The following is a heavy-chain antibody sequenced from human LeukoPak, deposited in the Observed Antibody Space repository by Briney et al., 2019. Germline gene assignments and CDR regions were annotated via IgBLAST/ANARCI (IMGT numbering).Heavy chain of an antibody. J-gene: IGHJ6*03. V-gene: IGHV3-48*01. Sequence: GGSLRLSCAASGFTFSSYTMNWVRQPPGKGLEWVSNIGTSSTTIYYADSVKGRFTISRDNSKNTLYLQMNSLRAEDTAVYYCAKGLWFGELFGYYYMDVWGKGTTVTVSS. CDR3: AKGLWFGELFGYYYMDV. D-gene: IGHD3-10*01. CDR1: GFTFSSYT. CDR2: IGTSSTTI.